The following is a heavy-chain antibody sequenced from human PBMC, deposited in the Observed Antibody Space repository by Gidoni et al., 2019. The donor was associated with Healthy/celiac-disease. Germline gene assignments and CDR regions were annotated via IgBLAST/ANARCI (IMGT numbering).Heavy chain of an antibody. V-gene: IGHV4-4*07. J-gene: IGHJ4*02. D-gene: IGHD3-10*01. CDR3: ARDATYYKNFDY. CDR2: IYTSGST. CDR1: GGSISSYY. Sequence: QVPLQESGPGLVKPSETLSLPCTVSGGSISSYYWSWSRQPAGKGLEWIGRIYTSGSTNYNPSLKSRVTMSVDTSKNQFSLKLSAVTAADTAVYYCARDATYYKNFDYWGQGTLVTVSS.